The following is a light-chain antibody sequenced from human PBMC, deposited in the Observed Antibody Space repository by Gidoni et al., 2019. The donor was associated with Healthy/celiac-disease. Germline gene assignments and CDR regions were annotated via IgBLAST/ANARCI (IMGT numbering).Light chain of an antibody. Sequence: DIQMTQSPSSLFASVGDSVTNTCRASKSISSYLNWYQQKPGKAPKLLIYAASSLQSGVPSRFSGSGSGTDFTLTISSLQPEDFATYYCQQSYSTLMYTFGQGTKLEIK. CDR1: KSISSY. CDR3: QQSYSTLMYT. V-gene: IGKV1-39*01. CDR2: AAS. J-gene: IGKJ2*01.